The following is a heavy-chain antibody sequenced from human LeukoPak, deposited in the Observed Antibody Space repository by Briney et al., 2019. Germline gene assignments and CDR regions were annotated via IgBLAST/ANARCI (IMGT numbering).Heavy chain of an antibody. CDR3: AREAVHYGSGSHDY. J-gene: IGHJ4*02. CDR2: MHSSGST. Sequence: SETLSLTCTVSGGSISSYYWSWIRQPAGKGLEWIGRMHSSGSTNYNPSIKSRVTMTLDTSKNQFSLKVDSVTAADTAMYYCAREAVHYGSGSHDYWGQGTLVAVSS. CDR1: GGSISSYY. V-gene: IGHV4-4*07. D-gene: IGHD3-10*01.